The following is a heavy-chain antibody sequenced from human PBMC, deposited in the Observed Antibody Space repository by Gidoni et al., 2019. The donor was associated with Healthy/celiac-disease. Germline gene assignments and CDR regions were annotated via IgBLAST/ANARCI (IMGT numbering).Heavy chain of an antibody. V-gene: IGHV1-69*04. CDR3: ARDRGRGYSYGSDFDY. CDR2: IIPILGIA. D-gene: IGHD5-18*01. CDR1: GGTFSNYT. J-gene: IGHJ4*02. Sequence: QVQLVHSGAEVKQPGSSVEVSCKASGGTFSNYTISWVRQAPGQWLEWKGRIIPILGIANYAQNFQGRVTITADKSTSTAYMELSSLRSEDTAVYYCARDRGRGYSYGSDFDYWGQGTLVTVSS.